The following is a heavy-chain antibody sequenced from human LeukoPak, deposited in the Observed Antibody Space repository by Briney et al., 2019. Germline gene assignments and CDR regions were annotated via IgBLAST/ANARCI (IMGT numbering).Heavy chain of an antibody. CDR1: GSTFSSYS. J-gene: IGHJ4*02. V-gene: IGHV4-59*05. Sequence: GSLRLSCAASGSTFSSYSMNWVRQSPGKGLEWIGSISYSGTTYYNPSLKSRVTISVDTSKNQFSLKLNSVTAADTAVFYCAANSADYNTLGSSYKVWGQGTLVTVSS. CDR3: AANSADYNTLGSSYKV. CDR2: ISYSGTT. D-gene: IGHD3-10*01.